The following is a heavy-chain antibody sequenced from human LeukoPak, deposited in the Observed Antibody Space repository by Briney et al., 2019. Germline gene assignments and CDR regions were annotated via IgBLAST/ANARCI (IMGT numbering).Heavy chain of an antibody. CDR3: AKDLWLENH. V-gene: IGHV3-7*01. CDR1: GFTFSSYW. J-gene: IGHJ5*02. CDR2: IKQDGSGK. D-gene: IGHD6-19*01. Sequence: GGSLRLSCAASGFTFSSYWMSWVRQAPGKGLEWVANIKQDGSGKYYVDSVKGRFTISRDNSKNTLYLQMNSLRAEDTAVYYCAKDLWLENHWGQGTLVTVSS.